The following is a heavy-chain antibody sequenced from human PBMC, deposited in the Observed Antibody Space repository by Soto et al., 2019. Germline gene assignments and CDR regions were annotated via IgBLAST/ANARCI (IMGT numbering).Heavy chain of an antibody. CDR3: ARLKQWLALDY. D-gene: IGHD6-19*01. CDR2: ISGSGGST. CDR1: GFTFSSYS. J-gene: IGHJ4*02. Sequence: GGSLRLSCAASGFTFSSYSMSWVRQAPGKGLEWVSAISGSGGSTYYADSVRGRFTISRDSSQNTLYLQMNSLRAEDTAVYYCARLKQWLALDYWGQGTLVTVS. V-gene: IGHV3-23*01.